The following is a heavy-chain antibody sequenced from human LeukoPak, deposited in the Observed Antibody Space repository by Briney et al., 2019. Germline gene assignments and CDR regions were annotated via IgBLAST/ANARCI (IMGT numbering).Heavy chain of an antibody. CDR1: GGSFSGYY. Sequence: TSETLSLTCAVYGGSFSGYYWSWIRQHPGNGLEWIGYIYYSGNTYYNPSLKSRITISVDTSKNQFSLKLSSVTAADTAVYYCARVSGGGNYLDYWGQGTLVTVSS. CDR3: ARVSGGGNYLDY. V-gene: IGHV4-34*09. D-gene: IGHD2-15*01. J-gene: IGHJ4*02. CDR2: IYYSGNT.